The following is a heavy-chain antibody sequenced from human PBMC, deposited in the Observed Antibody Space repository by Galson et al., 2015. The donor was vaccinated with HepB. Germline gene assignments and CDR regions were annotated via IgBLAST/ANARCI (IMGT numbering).Heavy chain of an antibody. J-gene: IGHJ5*02. Sequence: SVKVSCKASGYTFSSYSITWVRQAPGQGLEWMGWISAYNRYADYAQKFQGRVTLTTDTSTSTAYMELRSLRSDDTALYYCARGAVTAVVGATQNNWFDPWGQGTLVTVSS. V-gene: IGHV1-18*01. D-gene: IGHD2-15*01. CDR2: ISAYNRYA. CDR1: GYTFSSYS. CDR3: ARGAVTAVVGATQNNWFDP.